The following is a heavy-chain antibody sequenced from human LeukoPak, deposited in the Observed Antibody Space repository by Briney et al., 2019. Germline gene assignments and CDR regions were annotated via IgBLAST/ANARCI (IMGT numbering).Heavy chain of an antibody. D-gene: IGHD5-24*01. Sequence: GASVKVSCKASGGTFSSYAISWVRQAPGQGLEWMGGIIPIFGTANYAQKFQGRVTITTDESTSTAYMELSSLRSEDTAVYYCARAGRDGYTIAHYWGQGTLVTVSS. J-gene: IGHJ4*02. CDR2: IIPIFGTA. CDR3: ARAGRDGYTIAHY. CDR1: GGTFSSYA. V-gene: IGHV1-69*05.